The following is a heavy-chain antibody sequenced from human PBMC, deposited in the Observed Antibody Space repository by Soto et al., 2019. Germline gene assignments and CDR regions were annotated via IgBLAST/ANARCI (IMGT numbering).Heavy chain of an antibody. CDR3: ATALPSGYDESKGLY. J-gene: IGHJ4*02. V-gene: IGHV1-3*01. D-gene: IGHD5-12*01. CDR2: INAGNGNT. CDR1: GYTFTSYA. Sequence: ASVKVSCKASGYTFTSYAMHWVRQAPGQRLEWMGWINAGNGNTKYSQKFQGRVTITRDTSASTAYMELSSLRSEDTAVYYCATALPSGYDESKGLYWGQGTLVTVSS.